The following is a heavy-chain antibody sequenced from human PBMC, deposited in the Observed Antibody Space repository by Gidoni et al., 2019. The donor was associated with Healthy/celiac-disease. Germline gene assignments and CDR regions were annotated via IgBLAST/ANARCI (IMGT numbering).Heavy chain of an antibody. J-gene: IGHJ4*02. CDR3: ARDKDDYIWGLGY. D-gene: IGHD3-16*01. CDR1: GFTFSSYS. Sequence: EVQLVESGGGLVQPGGSLRLSCAASGFTFSSYSMNWVRQAPGEGLEWVSYISSSSSTIYYADSVKGRFTISRDNAKNSLYLQMNSLRAEDTAVYYCARDKDDYIWGLGYWGQGTLVTVSS. V-gene: IGHV3-48*01. CDR2: ISSSSSTI.